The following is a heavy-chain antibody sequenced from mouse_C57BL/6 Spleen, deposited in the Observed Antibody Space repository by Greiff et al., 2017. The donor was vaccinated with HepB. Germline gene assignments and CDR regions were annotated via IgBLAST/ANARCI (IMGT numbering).Heavy chain of an antibody. CDR1: GYTFTDYE. CDR3: TNYGSTDY. D-gene: IGHD1-1*01. CDR2: IDPETGGT. J-gene: IGHJ2*01. V-gene: IGHV1-15*01. Sequence: VKLMESGAELVRPGASVTLSCKASGYTFTDYEMHWVKQTPVHGLEWIGAIDPETGGTAYNQKFKGKAILTADKSSSTAYMELRSLTSEDSAVYYCTNYGSTDYWGQGTTLTVSS.